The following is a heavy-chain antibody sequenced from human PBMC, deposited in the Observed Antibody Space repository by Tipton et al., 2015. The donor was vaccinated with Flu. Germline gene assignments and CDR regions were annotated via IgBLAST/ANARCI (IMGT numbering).Heavy chain of an antibody. CDR2: ISGSGDST. D-gene: IGHD6-19*01. V-gene: IGHV3-23*01. CDR1: GLTLSTLA. J-gene: IGHJ6*02. Sequence: SLRLSCATSGLTLSTLAMSWVRQAPGKGLEWVSIISGSGDSTYIADSVRGRFAISRDNSKDTVYLHMNRLRADDTAVYYCAPTPTAVADDPGYYYGMEVRGQGTTVTVS. CDR3: APTPTAVADDPGYYYGMEV.